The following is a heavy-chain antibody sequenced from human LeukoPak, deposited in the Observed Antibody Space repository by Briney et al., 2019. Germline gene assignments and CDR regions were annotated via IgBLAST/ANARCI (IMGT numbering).Heavy chain of an antibody. V-gene: IGHV3-74*01. Sequence: AGGSLRLSCAASGLTFSSHWMHWVRQAPGKGLVWVSHINSDGSITSYADSVKGRFTISRDNAKNTLYLQMNSLRAEDTAVYYCARDAVDTANAVWGQGTTVTVSS. CDR3: ARDAVDTANAV. J-gene: IGHJ6*02. CDR1: GLTFSSHW. D-gene: IGHD5-18*01. CDR2: INSDGSIT.